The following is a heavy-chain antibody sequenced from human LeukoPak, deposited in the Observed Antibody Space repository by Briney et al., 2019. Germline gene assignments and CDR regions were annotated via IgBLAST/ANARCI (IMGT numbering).Heavy chain of an antibody. V-gene: IGHV5-51*01. J-gene: IGHJ4*02. CDR3: VRPAIRAGLDY. D-gene: IGHD6-13*01. CDR1: GYNFGAFW. CDR2: IRPDQSDI. Sequence: GESLKISCKVAGYNFGAFWIGWVRKMPGKGLEWMGIIRPDQSDIKYSPSFQGQVTISADKSINTAYLQWNGLKASDTAMYYCVRPAIRAGLDYWGQGTLVTVSS.